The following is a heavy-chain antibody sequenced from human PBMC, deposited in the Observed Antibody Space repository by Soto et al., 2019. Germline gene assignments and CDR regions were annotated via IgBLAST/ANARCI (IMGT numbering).Heavy chain of an antibody. CDR2: IYYSGST. V-gene: IGHV4-61*01. CDR1: GGSVSSGSYY. J-gene: IGHJ6*02. D-gene: IGHD3-22*01. CDR3: ATRSSGYYYYYYGMGV. Sequence: PSETLSLTCTVSGGSVSSGSYYWSWIRQPPGKGLEWIGYIYYSGSTNYNPSLKSRVTISVDTSKNQFSLKLSSVTAADTAVYYCATRSSGYYYYYYGMGVWGQGTTVTVSS.